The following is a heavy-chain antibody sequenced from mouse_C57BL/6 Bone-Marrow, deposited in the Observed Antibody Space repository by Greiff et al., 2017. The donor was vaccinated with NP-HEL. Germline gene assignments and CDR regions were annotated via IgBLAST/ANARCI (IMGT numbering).Heavy chain of an antibody. CDR2: IWTCGGT. Sequence: QVQLQQSGPGLVAPSQSLSITCTVSGFSLTSYAISWVRQPPGKGLEWLGVIWTCGGTNYNSALKSRLSISKDNSKSQVFLKMNSLQTDDTARYYCARFHYGWDFDYWGHGTTLTFSS. CDR3: ARFHYGWDFDY. J-gene: IGHJ2*01. V-gene: IGHV2-9-1*01. CDR1: GFSLTSYA. D-gene: IGHD1-1*01.